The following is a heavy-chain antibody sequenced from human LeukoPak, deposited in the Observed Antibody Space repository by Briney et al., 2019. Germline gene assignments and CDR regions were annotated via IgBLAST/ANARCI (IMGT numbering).Heavy chain of an antibody. CDR3: ARDRGPYDSSGYYPYDAFDI. J-gene: IGHJ3*02. CDR2: INWNGGST. V-gene: IGHV3-20*04. D-gene: IGHD3-22*01. CDR1: GFTFSSYW. Sequence: GGSLRLSCAASGFTFSSYWMSWVRQAPGKGLEWVSSINWNGGSTGYADSVKGRFTISRDNAKNSLFLQMNSLRAEDTALYYCARDRGPYDSSGYYPYDAFDIWGQGTMVTVSS.